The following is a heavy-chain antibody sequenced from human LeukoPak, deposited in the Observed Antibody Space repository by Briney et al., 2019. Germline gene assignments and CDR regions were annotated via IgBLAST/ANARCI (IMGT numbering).Heavy chain of an antibody. D-gene: IGHD1-14*01. V-gene: IGHV3-21*01. CDR2: ISGNGTSI. Sequence: GGSLRLSCTASGFTFGSYSMNWVRQSPGRGLEWISSISGNGTSIKFANSLKGRFSVSRDNAKSSVYLHLSSLRAEDSGIYYCSKPRSSRPGDFDYWGQGILVTVTS. J-gene: IGHJ4*02. CDR1: GFTFGSYS. CDR3: SKPRSSRPGDFDY.